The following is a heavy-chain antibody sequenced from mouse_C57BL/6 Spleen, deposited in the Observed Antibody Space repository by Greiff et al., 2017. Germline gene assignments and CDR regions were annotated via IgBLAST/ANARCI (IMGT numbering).Heavy chain of an antibody. CDR2: INPNNGGT. CDR1: GYTFTDYY. D-gene: IGHD2-4*01. J-gene: IGHJ3*01. Sequence: EVQLQQSGPELVKPGASVKISCKASGYTFTDYYMNWVKQSHGKSLEWIGDINPNNGGTSYNQKFKGKATLTVDKSSSTAYMELRSLTSEDSAVYYCARAGLRQGAWVAYWGQGTLVTVSA. V-gene: IGHV1-26*01. CDR3: ARAGLRQGAWVAY.